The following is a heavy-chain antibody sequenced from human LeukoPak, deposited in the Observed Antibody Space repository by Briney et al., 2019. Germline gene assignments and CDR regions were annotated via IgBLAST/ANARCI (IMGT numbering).Heavy chain of an antibody. CDR1: GVSISSYY. V-gene: IGHV4-4*07. D-gene: IGHD2-2*01. CDR3: VTLVPAAKIEH. CDR2: IYTSGRT. Sequence: SETLSLICNVSGVSISSYYWSWIRQAAGKGLEWLGRIYTSGRTNYNPSLRGRVTMSLDMSKNQLSLKLNSVTAADTAVYYCVTLVPAAKIEHWGQGTLVTVSS. J-gene: IGHJ4*02.